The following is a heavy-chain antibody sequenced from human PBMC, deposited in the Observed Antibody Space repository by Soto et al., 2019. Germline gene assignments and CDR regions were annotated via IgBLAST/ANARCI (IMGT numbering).Heavy chain of an antibody. CDR2: ISYDGSNK. Sequence: GGSLRLSCAASGFTFSSYAMHWVRQAPGKGLEWVAVISYDGSNKYYADSVKGRFTISRDNSKNTLYLQMNSLRAEDTAVYYCAREVSIAVAGSSFDYWGQGTLVTISS. J-gene: IGHJ4*02. CDR1: GFTFSSYA. D-gene: IGHD6-19*01. CDR3: AREVSIAVAGSSFDY. V-gene: IGHV3-30-3*01.